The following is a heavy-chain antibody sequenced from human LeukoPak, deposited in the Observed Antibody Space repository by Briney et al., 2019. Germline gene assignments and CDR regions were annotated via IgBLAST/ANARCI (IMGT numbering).Heavy chain of an antibody. CDR3: ARVPGYYDSSGYRPLPYYYYGMDV. CDR2: ISSSGSTI. J-gene: IGHJ6*02. CDR1: GFTFSSYE. D-gene: IGHD3-22*01. V-gene: IGHV3-48*03. Sequence: TGGSLRLSCAASGFTFSSYEMNWVRQAPGKGLEWVSYISSSGSTIYYADSVKGRFTISRDNAKNSLYLQMNSLRAEDTAVYYCARVPGYYDSSGYRPLPYYYYGMDVWGQGTTVTVSS.